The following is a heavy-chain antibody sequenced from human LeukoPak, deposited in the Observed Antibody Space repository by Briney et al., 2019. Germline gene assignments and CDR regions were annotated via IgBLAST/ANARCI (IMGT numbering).Heavy chain of an antibody. V-gene: IGHV1-69*05. J-gene: IGHJ3*02. CDR1: GGTFSSYA. CDR3: ARVPGRGYSYGPDAFDI. Sequence: SVKVSCKASGGTFSSYAISWVRQAPGQGLEWMGGIIPIFGTANYAQKFQGRVTITTDESTSTAYMELSSLRSEDTAMYYCARVPGRGYSYGPDAFDIWGQGTMVTVSS. D-gene: IGHD5-18*01. CDR2: IIPIFGTA.